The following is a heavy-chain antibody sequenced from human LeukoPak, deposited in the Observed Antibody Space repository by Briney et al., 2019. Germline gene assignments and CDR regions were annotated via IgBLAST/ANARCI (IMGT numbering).Heavy chain of an antibody. J-gene: IGHJ4*02. CDR2: IWYDGNNK. Sequence: PGRSLRLSCAASGFTFSSYGMHWVRQAPGKGLEWVAVIWYDGNNKYYADSVKGRFTISRDNSNNTLYLQLNNVRTEDTATYFCAKEQYPGYFDFWGQGTLVTVSA. CDR3: AKEQYPGYFDF. V-gene: IGHV3-33*03. CDR1: GFTFSSYG. D-gene: IGHD1-14*01.